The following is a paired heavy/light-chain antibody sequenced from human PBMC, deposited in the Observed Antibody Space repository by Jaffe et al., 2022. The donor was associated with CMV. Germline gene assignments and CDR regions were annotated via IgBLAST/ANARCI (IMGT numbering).Light chain of an antibody. Sequence: EIVLTQSPGTLSLSSGERATLSCRASQSVSGSYLAWYQQRPGQAPRLLIYGTSNRATGIPDRFSGSGSGTDFTLTISRLEPEDFAVYYCQQYGTSPTFGGGTKVEIK. CDR1: QSVSGSY. V-gene: IGKV3-20*01. CDR3: QQYGTSPT. J-gene: IGKJ4*01. CDR2: GTS.
Heavy chain of an antibody. J-gene: IGHJ6*03. CDR3: ARIAATGNYFYYYMDV. V-gene: IGHV1-3*01. CDR2: INPGNGNT. CDR1: GYTFTSYS. Sequence: QVQLVQSGAEVKKPGASVNLSCKASGYTFTSYSMHWVRQAPGQGLEWMGWINPGNGNTKYSQNFQGRVTIIRDTSATTVHMELSNLTSEDTAVYYCARIAATGNYFYYYMDVWGKGTTVTVSS. D-gene: IGHD6-13*01.